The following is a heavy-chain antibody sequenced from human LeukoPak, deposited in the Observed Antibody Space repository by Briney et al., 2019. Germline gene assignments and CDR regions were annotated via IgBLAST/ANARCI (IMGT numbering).Heavy chain of an antibody. V-gene: IGHV4-59*01. J-gene: IGHJ4*02. Sequence: PSETLSLTCTVSGGSISSYYWSWIRQPPGKGLEWIGYIYYSGSTNYNPSLKSRVTISVDTSKNQFSLKLSSVTAADTAVYYCARAEGSGWTDHNPDYFDYWGQGTLVTVSS. CDR1: GGSISSYY. CDR2: IYYSGST. D-gene: IGHD6-19*01. CDR3: ARAEGSGWTDHNPDYFDY.